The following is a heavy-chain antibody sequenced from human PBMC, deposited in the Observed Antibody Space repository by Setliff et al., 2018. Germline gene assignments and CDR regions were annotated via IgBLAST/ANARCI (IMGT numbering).Heavy chain of an antibody. CDR1: GVSIGDTYYY. CDR3: VRGGSSVWAWYSDL. J-gene: IGHJ2*01. Sequence: SETLSLTCTVSGVSIGDTYYYWAWIRQTPGKGLEWVGSLSFAGDAYYNPSLKSRVTMSLDTSKNQFSLKLTSVTAADTAVYYCVRGGSSVWAWYSDLWGRGTLVTVSS. D-gene: IGHD3-16*01. V-gene: IGHV4-39*07. CDR2: LSFAGDA.